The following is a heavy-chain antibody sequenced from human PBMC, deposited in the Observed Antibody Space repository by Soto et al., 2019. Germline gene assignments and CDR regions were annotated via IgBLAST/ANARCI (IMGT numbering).Heavy chain of an antibody. V-gene: IGHV1-2*02. J-gene: IGHJ3*02. D-gene: IGHD2-2*01. CDR2: INPNSGGT. CDR3: ARVLCHTDDCSSTYSPASAFDI. Sequence: WASVKVSCKASGYTFTGYYMHWVRQAPGQGLEWMGWINPNSGGTNYAQKFQGRVTMTRDTSISTAYMELSRLRSDDTAVYYCARVLCHTDDCSSTYSPASAFDIWGQGTMVTVSS. CDR1: GYTFTGYY.